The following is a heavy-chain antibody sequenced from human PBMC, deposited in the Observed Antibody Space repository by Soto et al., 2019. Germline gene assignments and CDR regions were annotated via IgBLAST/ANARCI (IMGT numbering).Heavy chain of an antibody. Sequence: GGSLRLSCAASGFIFSSYAMSWVRQAPGKGLEWVSVISGSGGSTYYADSVKGRFTISRDNSKNTLYLQMNSLRAEDTAVYYCSRRSSGWYFDYWGQGTLVTVSS. CDR3: SRRSSGWYFDY. D-gene: IGHD6-19*01. V-gene: IGHV3-23*01. J-gene: IGHJ4*02. CDR1: GFIFSSYA. CDR2: ISGSGGST.